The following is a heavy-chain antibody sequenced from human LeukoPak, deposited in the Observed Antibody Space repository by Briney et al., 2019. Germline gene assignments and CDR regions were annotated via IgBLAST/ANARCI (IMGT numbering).Heavy chain of an antibody. CDR2: IIPIFGTA. CDR1: GGTFNNYA. J-gene: IGHJ4*02. D-gene: IGHD3-22*01. V-gene: IGHV1-69*13. CDR3: ARGWDYDSGGRPTAYVY. Sequence: GASVKVSCKASGGTFNNYAINWVRQAPGPGLEWMGGIIPIFGTANYAQKFQGGVTITADESTSTVYMELNSLKSEDTAVYYCARGWDYDSGGRPTAYVYWGQGTQVTVSS.